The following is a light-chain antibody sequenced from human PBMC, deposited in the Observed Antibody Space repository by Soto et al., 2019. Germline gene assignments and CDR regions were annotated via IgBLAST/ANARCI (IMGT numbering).Light chain of an antibody. Sequence: QSVLTQPASMSVSPGQSITISCTGSGNDVGGYNLVSWYQHHPGKVPKLVIFEAYKRPSGVSDRFSGSKSGNTASLTISGLQAGDEADYYCLSYVGTDTWIFGGGTKVTVL. CDR1: GNDVGGYNL. CDR2: EAY. CDR3: LSYVGTDTWI. J-gene: IGLJ2*01. V-gene: IGLV2-23*01.